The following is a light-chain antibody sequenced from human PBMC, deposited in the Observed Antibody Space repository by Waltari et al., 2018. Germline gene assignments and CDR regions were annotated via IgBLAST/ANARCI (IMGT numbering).Light chain of an antibody. V-gene: IGKV3-15*01. CDR1: QSLSSN. CDR3: QERGRT. CDR2: GAS. J-gene: IGKJ1*01. Sequence: IVMTQSPATLSVSPGEGATLSCKASQSLSSNLAWYQQKPGQLPRLLIYGASTRDTGIPARFSGSGSGTEFTLTISSLQAEDFAVYYCQERGRTFGQGTKVEIK.